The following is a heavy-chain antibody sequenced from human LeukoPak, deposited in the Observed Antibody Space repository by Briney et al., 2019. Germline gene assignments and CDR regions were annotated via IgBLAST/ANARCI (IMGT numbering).Heavy chain of an antibody. CDR1: GFTFSTYG. CDR3: ARVHGYNYFDY. J-gene: IGHJ4*02. Sequence: GGSLRLSCAASGFTFSTYGMHWVRQAPGKGLEWVAKIGSDDSNKHYADSVKGRFTISRDNSKNSLYLQMNSLRAEDTAAYYCARVHGYNYFDYWGQGTLVTVSS. V-gene: IGHV3-33*01. CDR2: IGSDDSNK. D-gene: IGHD5-24*01.